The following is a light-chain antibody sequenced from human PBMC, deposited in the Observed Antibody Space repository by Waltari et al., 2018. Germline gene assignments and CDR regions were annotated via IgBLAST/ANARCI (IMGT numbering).Light chain of an antibody. J-gene: IGKJ1*01. Sequence: DIQMTQSPSSLSVSVGDRVTITCRASHSISSYLNWFQQKPGKAPKLLIYAASSLQSGVPSRFSGSVSGTDFTLTISSLQPEDFATYYCHQAYSAPRTFGQGTKVEIK. V-gene: IGKV1-39*01. CDR2: AAS. CDR3: HQAYSAPRT. CDR1: HSISSY.